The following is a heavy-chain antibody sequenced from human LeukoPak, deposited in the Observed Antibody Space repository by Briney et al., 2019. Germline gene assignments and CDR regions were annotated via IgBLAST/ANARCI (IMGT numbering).Heavy chain of an antibody. CDR1: GFTFSDYY. CDR3: ARQIAAADFAFDI. J-gene: IGHJ3*02. V-gene: IGHV3-11*01. D-gene: IGHD6-13*01. CDR2: ISSSGSTI. Sequence: GGSLRLSCAASGFTFSDYYMSWIRQAPGKGLEWVSYISSSGSTIYYADSVKGRFTISRDNAKNSLNLQMNSLRAEDTAVYYCARQIAAADFAFDIWGQGTMVTVSS.